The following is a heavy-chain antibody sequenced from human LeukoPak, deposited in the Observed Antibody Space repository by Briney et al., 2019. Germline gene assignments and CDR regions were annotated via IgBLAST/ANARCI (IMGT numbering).Heavy chain of an antibody. CDR1: GGTFSSYA. V-gene: IGHV1-69*04. Sequence: ASVKVSCKASGGTFSSYAVSWVRQAPGQGLEWMGRIIPILGIANYAQRFQGRVTITADESTSTAFMELSSLTSEDTAVYYCARSEFYSSNWYEGIDYWGQGTLVTVSS. CDR3: ARSEFYSSNWYEGIDY. CDR2: IIPILGIA. J-gene: IGHJ4*02. D-gene: IGHD6-13*01.